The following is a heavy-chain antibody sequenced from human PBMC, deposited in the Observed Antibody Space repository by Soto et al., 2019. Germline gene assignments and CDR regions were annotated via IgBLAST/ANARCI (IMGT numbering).Heavy chain of an antibody. CDR2: INTGNGNT. Sequence: QVQLVQSGAEVKKPGASVKVSCKASGYTFTSYTLHWVRQAPGQRLEWVGWINTGNGNTKYSQKFQGRVTITRDTSASTAYMELSSLRSEDTAVYYCARGDTMVRGVIIDYFDYWGQGTLVTVSS. D-gene: IGHD3-10*01. CDR1: GYTFTSYT. V-gene: IGHV1-3*04. CDR3: ARGDTMVRGVIIDYFDY. J-gene: IGHJ4*02.